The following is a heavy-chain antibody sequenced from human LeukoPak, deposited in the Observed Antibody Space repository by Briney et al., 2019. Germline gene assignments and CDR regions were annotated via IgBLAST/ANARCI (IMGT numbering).Heavy chain of an antibody. D-gene: IGHD3-10*01. CDR2: ISSSSSYI. Sequence: GGSLRLSCAASGFTFSSYSMNWVRQAPGKGLEWVSSISSSSSYIYYADSVKGRFTISRDNAKNSLYLQMNSLRAEDTAVYYCARDAGITMVRGVTSYYYYYMDVWGKGTTVTISS. J-gene: IGHJ6*03. V-gene: IGHV3-21*01. CDR3: ARDAGITMVRGVTSYYYYYMDV. CDR1: GFTFSSYS.